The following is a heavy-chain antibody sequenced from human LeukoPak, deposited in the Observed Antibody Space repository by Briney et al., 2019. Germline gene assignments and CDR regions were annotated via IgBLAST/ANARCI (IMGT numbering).Heavy chain of an antibody. CDR3: ARDYRDYYYDNRLFDP. V-gene: IGHV1-8*01. Sequence: ASVKVSCKASGYTFTSYDINWVRQATGQGLEWMGWMNPNSGNTGYAQKFQGRVTMTRNTSISTAYMELSSLRSEDTAAYYCARDYRDYYYDNRLFDPWGQGTLVTVSS. CDR2: MNPNSGNT. J-gene: IGHJ5*02. CDR1: GYTFTSYD. D-gene: IGHD3-22*01.